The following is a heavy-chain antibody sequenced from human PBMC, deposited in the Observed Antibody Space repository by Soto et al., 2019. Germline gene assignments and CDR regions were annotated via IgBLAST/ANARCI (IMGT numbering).Heavy chain of an antibody. CDR1: GGSISSSNW. J-gene: IGHJ6*02. Sequence: PSETLSLTCAVSGGSISSSNWWSWVRQPPGKGLEWIGEIYHSGSTNYNPSLKSRVTISVDKSKNQFYLKLSSVTAADTAVYYCARDRDSSRTEYYYYGMDVWGQGTTVTVSS. CDR2: IYHSGST. D-gene: IGHD6-13*01. V-gene: IGHV4-4*02. CDR3: ARDRDSSRTEYYYYGMDV.